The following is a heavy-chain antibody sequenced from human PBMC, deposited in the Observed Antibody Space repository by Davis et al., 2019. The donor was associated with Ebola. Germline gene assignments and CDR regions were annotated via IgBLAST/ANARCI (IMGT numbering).Heavy chain of an antibody. J-gene: IGHJ6*04. D-gene: IGHD1-14*01. Sequence: GESLKISCTDSVITFSSYAMTWVRQAPGKGLEWVSAISGSGGSTYYADSVKGRFTISRDNSKNTLYLQMNSLRAEDTAVYYCARKTAALYYYGMDVWGKGTTVTVSS. CDR1: VITFSSYA. V-gene: IGHV3-23*01. CDR2: ISGSGGST. CDR3: ARKTAALYYYGMDV.